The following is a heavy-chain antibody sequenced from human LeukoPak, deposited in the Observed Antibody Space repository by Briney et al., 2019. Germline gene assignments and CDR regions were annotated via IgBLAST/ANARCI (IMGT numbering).Heavy chain of an antibody. V-gene: IGHV1-18*01. J-gene: IGHJ4*02. CDR2: INTYNGNT. CDR1: GYTFANYV. Sequence: ASVKVSCKASGYTFANYVITWVRQAPGQGLEWMGWINTYNGNTNYAQKFQGRVTITADKSTSTAYMELSSLRSEDTAVYYCAREFRGYSYGWDDYWGQGTLVTVSS. D-gene: IGHD5-18*01. CDR3: AREFRGYSYGWDDY.